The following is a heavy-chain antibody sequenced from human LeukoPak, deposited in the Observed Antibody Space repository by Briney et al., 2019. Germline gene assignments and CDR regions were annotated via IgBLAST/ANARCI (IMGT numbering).Heavy chain of an antibody. CDR2: IYYSGST. CDR3: AGGPLRYFDWLSPGGYYYYMDV. J-gene: IGHJ6*03. CDR1: GGSISSSSSY. Sequence: PLETLSLTCTVSGGSISSSSSYWGWIRQPPGKGLEWIGSIYYSGSTYYNPSLKSRVTISVDTSKNQFSLKLSSVTAADTAVYYCAGGPLRYFDWLSPGGYYYYMDVWGKGTTVTISS. D-gene: IGHD3-9*01. V-gene: IGHV4-39*07.